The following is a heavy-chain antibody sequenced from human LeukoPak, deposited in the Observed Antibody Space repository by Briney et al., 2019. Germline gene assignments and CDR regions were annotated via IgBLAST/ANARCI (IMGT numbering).Heavy chain of an antibody. CDR1: GFTFSSYS. D-gene: IGHD3-10*01. CDR2: TSSSSSYI. J-gene: IGHJ4*02. CDR3: ARDPFYGSGSYLFDY. V-gene: IGHV3-21*01. Sequence: GGSLRLSCAASGFTFSSYSMNWVRQAPGKGLEWVSSTSSSSSYIYYADSVKGRFTISRDNAKNSLYLQMNSLRAEDTAVYYCARDPFYGSGSYLFDYWGQGTLVTVSS.